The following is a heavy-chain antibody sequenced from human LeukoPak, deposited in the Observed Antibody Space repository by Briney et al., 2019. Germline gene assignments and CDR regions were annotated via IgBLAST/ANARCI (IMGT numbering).Heavy chain of an antibody. D-gene: IGHD1-26*01. CDR3: AREGEHDVGVEYCYYGMDV. J-gene: IGHJ6*02. V-gene: IGHV3-66*01. CDR1: GFTVNNNY. CDR2: IYSGGST. Sequence: GGSLRLSCAASGFTVNNNYMSWVRQAPGKGLEWVSVIYSGGSTYYADSVKGRFTISRDNSKNTVYLQMISLRAEDTAVYYCAREGEHDVGVEYCYYGMDVWGQGTTVTVSS.